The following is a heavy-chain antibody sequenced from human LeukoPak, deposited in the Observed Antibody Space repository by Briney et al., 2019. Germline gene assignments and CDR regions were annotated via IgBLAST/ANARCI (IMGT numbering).Heavy chain of an antibody. CDR3: AESYSLGWLDP. V-gene: IGHV4-34*01. Sequence: PSETLSLTCAVYGGSFSDYYWSWNWIRQPPGKGLEWLGEINHSGSTNYNPSLKRRVTISVDTSKNQVSLKLSSVTAADTAVYYCAESYSLGWLDPWGQGTLVTVSS. J-gene: IGHJ5*02. CDR2: INHSGST. CDR1: GGSFSDYY. D-gene: IGHD1-26*01.